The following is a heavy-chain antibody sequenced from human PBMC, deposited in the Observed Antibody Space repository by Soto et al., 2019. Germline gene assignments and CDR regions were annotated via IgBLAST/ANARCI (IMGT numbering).Heavy chain of an antibody. CDR1: GFTFSSYG. D-gene: IGHD3-9*01. Sequence: GGSVRLSCAASGFTFSSYGMHWVRQALGKGLEWVAVISYDGSNKYYADSVKGRFTISRDNSKNSLYLQMNSLRAEDTALYYCARAMGYDILTGLFLDYRGQGTLVTVSS. J-gene: IGHJ4*02. CDR3: ARAMGYDILTGLFLDY. CDR2: ISYDGSNK. V-gene: IGHV3-30*03.